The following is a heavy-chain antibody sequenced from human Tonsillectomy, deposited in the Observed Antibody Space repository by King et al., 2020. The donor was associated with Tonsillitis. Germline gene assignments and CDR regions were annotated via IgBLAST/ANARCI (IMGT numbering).Heavy chain of an antibody. J-gene: IGHJ4*02. Sequence: VQLVESGGGLVQPGGSLRLSCAASRFTFTSYWMHWVRQAPGKGLIWVSRINSDASSTSYGDSVKGRFTISRDNAKNTLYLQMNSLRAEETAVYYCARGYSGTYRIDYWGQGTLVTVSS. V-gene: IGHV3-74*02. CDR3: ARGYSGTYRIDY. CDR1: RFTFTSYW. D-gene: IGHD1-26*01. CDR2: INSDASST.